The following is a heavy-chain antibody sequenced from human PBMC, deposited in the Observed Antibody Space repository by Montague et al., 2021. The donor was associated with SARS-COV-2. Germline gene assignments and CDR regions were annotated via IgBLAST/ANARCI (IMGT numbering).Heavy chain of an antibody. CDR1: GGSISSYY. V-gene: IGHV4-4*07. D-gene: IGHD3-22*01. CDR3: ARGALFYDSGGYYSDAFDI. Sequence: SETLSLTCTVSGGSISSYYWNWIRQSAGKGLECIGRIYTSGSTNYDPSLKSRVTMSVDTSKNQFSLKLSSVTAADTAVYYCARGALFYDSGGYYSDAFDIWGQGTMVTVSS. CDR2: IYTSGST. J-gene: IGHJ3*02.